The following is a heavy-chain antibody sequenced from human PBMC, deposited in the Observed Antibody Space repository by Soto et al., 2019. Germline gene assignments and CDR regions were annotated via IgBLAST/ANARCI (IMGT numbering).Heavy chain of an antibody. V-gene: IGHV1-69*13. J-gene: IGHJ5*02. CDR3: AREFALGSDSSGYYINWFDP. D-gene: IGHD3-22*01. Sequence: GASVKVSCKASGGTFSSYAISWVRQAPGQGLEWMGGIIPIFGTANYAQKFQGRVTITADESTSTAYMELSSLRSEDTAVYYCAREFALGSDSSGYYINWFDPWGQGTLVTVSS. CDR1: GGTFSSYA. CDR2: IIPIFGTA.